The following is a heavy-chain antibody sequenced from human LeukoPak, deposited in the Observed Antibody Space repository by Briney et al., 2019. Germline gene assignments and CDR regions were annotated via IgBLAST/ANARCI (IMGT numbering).Heavy chain of an antibody. Sequence: GASVKVSCKASGYTFTGYYMHWVRQAPGQGLEWMGWINPNSGGTNYAQKFQGRVTMTRDTSISTAYMELSRLRSDDTAVYYCASTLWFGELSVPSLDYWGQGTLVTVSS. J-gene: IGHJ4*02. D-gene: IGHD3-10*01. CDR2: INPNSGGT. V-gene: IGHV1-2*02. CDR1: GYTFTGYY. CDR3: ASTLWFGELSVPSLDY.